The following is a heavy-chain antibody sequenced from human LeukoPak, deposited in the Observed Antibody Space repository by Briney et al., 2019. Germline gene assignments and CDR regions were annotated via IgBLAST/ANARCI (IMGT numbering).Heavy chain of an antibody. V-gene: IGHV3-30*02. D-gene: IGHD3-22*01. CDR3: AKGWDYYDSSGSDAN. CDR1: GFTFSSYG. Sequence: GGSLRLSCAASGFTFSSYGMHWVRQAPGKGLEWVAFIRYDGSNKYYADSVKGRFTISRDNSKNTLYLQMNSLRAEDTAVYYCAKGWDYYDSSGSDANWGQGTLVTVSS. J-gene: IGHJ4*02. CDR2: IRYDGSNK.